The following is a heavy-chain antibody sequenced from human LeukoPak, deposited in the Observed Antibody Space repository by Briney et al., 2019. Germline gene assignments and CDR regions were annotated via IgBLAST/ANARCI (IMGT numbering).Heavy chain of an antibody. Sequence: GGSLRLSCTTSGFTFGDYGMSWFRQAPGKGLEWVGFTRSKTYSGTPEYAASVKGRVTISRDDSKSIAYLQINSLKTEDTAVYYCSRDSHGGDAFDIWGQGTLVTVSS. V-gene: IGHV3-49*03. CDR3: SRDSHGGDAFDI. CDR1: GFTFGDYG. CDR2: TRSKTYSGTP. J-gene: IGHJ3*02. D-gene: IGHD2-15*01.